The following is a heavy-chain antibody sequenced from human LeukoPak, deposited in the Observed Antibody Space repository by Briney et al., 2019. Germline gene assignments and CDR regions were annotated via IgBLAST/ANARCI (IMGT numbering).Heavy chain of an antibody. D-gene: IGHD2-21*01. J-gene: IGHJ6*02. CDR2: IYSGGST. V-gene: IGHV3-66*01. CDR1: GFTVSSNY. CDR3: ANSDWNGMDV. Sequence: PGGPLRLSCAASGFTVSSNYMSWVRQAPGKGLEWVSVIYSGGSTYYAGSVKGRFTIARDNSKNTLYLQMNSLRAEDTAVYYCANSDWNGMDVWGQGTTVTVSS.